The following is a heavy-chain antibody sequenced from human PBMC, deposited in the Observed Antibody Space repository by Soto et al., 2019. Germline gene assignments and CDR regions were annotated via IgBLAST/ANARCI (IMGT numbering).Heavy chain of an antibody. D-gene: IGHD1-26*01. J-gene: IGHJ6*02. CDR1: GGSISSSSYY. CDR2: IYYSGST. V-gene: IGHV4-39*01. CDR3: ARLGRVGATSYYYYGMDV. Sequence: SSETLSLTCTVSGGSISSSSYYWGWIRQPPGKGLEWIGSIYYSGSTYYNPSLKSRVTISVDTSKNQFSLKLSSVTAADTAVYYCARLGRVGATSYYYYGMDVWGQGTTVTVSS.